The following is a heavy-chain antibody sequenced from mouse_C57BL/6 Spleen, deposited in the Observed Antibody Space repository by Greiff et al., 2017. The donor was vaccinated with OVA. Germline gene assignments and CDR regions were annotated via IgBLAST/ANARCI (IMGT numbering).Heavy chain of an antibody. J-gene: IGHJ2*01. V-gene: IGHV1-85*01. CDR3: AKTAQAFYY. CDR2: IYPSDGST. D-gene: IGHD3-2*02. CDR1: GYTFTSYD. Sequence: VQLQQSGPELVKPGASVKLSCKASGYTFTSYDINWVKQRPGQGLEWIGWIYPSDGSTKYNEKFKGKATLTVDTATSTAYMELHSLTSEDSAVYCCAKTAQAFYYWGQGTTLTVSA.